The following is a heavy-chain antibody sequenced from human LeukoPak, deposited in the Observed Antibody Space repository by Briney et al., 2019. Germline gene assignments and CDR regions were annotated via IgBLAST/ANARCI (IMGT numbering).Heavy chain of an antibody. Sequence: SETLSLTCAAYGGSFSGYYWSWIRQPPGKGLEWIGEINHSGSTKYNPSLKSRVTISVDTSKTQFSLKLSSVTAADTAVYYCASSYYYGSGKRRPRGGYGMDVWGKGTTVTVSS. CDR3: ASSYYYGSGKRRPRGGYGMDV. V-gene: IGHV4-34*01. D-gene: IGHD3-10*01. CDR2: INHSGST. J-gene: IGHJ6*04. CDR1: GGSFSGYY.